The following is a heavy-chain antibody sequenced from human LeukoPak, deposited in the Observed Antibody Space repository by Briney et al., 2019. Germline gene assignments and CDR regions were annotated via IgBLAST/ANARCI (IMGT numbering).Heavy chain of an antibody. CDR3: ARGGVLYNSDVFDS. V-gene: IGHV3-7*01. CDR2: IYQNGSEQ. Sequence: GGSLRLSCAASKFTFRNYWMSWVRQAPGKGLEWVANIYQNGSEQYAVDSVKGRFTLFRDNAKKSVYLQMNSLRVEDTAVYYCARGGVLYNSDVFDSWGQGTLVTVSS. CDR1: KFTFRNYW. J-gene: IGHJ4*02. D-gene: IGHD6-19*01.